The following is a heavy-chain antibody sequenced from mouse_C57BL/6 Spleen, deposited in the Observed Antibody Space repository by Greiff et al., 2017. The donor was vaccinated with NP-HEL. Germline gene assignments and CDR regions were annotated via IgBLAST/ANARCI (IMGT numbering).Heavy chain of an antibody. J-gene: IGHJ4*01. V-gene: IGHV1-61*01. D-gene: IGHD1-1*01. CDR1: GYTFTSYW. CDR2: IYPSDSET. CDR3: AREGFTTVVARSMDY. Sequence: QVQLQQPGAELVRPGSSVKLSCKASGYTFTSYWMDWVKQRPGQGLEWIGNIYPSDSETHYNQKFKDKATLTVDKSSSTAYMQLSSLTSEDSAVYYCAREGFTTVVARSMDYWGQGTSVTVSS.